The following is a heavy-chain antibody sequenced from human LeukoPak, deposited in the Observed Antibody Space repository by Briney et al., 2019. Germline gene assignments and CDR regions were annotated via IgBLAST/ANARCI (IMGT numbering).Heavy chain of an antibody. Sequence: PGGSLRLSWAASGFTVSSNYMSWVRQAPGKGLEWVSVIYSGGSTYYADCVKGRFTISRDDSKNTLYLQMNSLRAEDTAVYYCAKDSSGWYMYYFDHWGQGTLVTVSS. D-gene: IGHD6-19*01. CDR3: AKDSSGWYMYYFDH. CDR2: IYSGGST. CDR1: GFTVSSNY. J-gene: IGHJ4*02. V-gene: IGHV3-53*01.